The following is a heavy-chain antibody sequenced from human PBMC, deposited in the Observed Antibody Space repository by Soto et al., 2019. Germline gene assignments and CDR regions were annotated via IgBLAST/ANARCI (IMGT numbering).Heavy chain of an antibody. CDR3: ARIALFISSSGHDNWFDP. CDR1: GFSLNNAGMG. CDR2: ILTNDEK. V-gene: IGHV2-26*01. D-gene: IGHD6-6*01. Sequence: QVTLKESGPVLMKPTETLTLTCTVSGFSLNNAGMGVTWIRQPPGKALEWLAHILTNDEKSYNTSLQSRLTISKDTSKSQVVLTMTNMDPVDTATYYCARIALFISSSGHDNWFDPWGQGTLVTVSS. J-gene: IGHJ5*02.